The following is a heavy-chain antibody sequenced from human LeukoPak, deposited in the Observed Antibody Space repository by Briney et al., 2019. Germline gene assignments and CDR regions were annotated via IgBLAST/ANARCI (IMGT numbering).Heavy chain of an antibody. Sequence: GGSLRLSCAASGFTFSSYAMSWVRQAPGKGLEWVSVITGGGGNTYYADSVKGRFTISRDNSKNTLYLQMNSLRAEDTAVYYCAKDSRIAAAGTPTGAFDIWGQGTMVTVSS. V-gene: IGHV3-23*01. J-gene: IGHJ3*02. CDR2: ITGGGGNT. D-gene: IGHD6-13*01. CDR3: AKDSRIAAAGTPTGAFDI. CDR1: GFTFSSYA.